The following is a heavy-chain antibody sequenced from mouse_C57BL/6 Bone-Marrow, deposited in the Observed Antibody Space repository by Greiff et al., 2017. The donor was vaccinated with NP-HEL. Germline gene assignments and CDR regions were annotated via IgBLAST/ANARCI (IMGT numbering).Heavy chain of an antibody. CDR1: GYTFTSYW. CDR3: ARPSCNYYGSSYEDAMDY. J-gene: IGHJ4*01. D-gene: IGHD1-1*01. Sequence: QVQLQQPGAELVKPGASVKMSCKASGYTFTSYWITWVKQRPGQGLEWIGDIYPGSGSTNYNEKFKSKATLTVDTSSSTAYMQLSSLTSGDSAVYYCARPSCNYYGSSYEDAMDYWGQGTSVTVSS. CDR2: IYPGSGST. V-gene: IGHV1-55*01.